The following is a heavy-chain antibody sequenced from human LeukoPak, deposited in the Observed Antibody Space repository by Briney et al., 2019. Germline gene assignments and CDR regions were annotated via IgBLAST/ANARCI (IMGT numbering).Heavy chain of an antibody. J-gene: IGHJ3*02. CDR3: ARGNGVVVAALPDAFDI. CDR2: INPNSGGT. D-gene: IGHD2-15*01. CDR1: GYTFTGYY. Sequence: ASVKVSCKASGYTFTGYYMHWVRQAPGQGLEWMGWINPNSGGTNYAQKFQGWVTMTRDTSISTAYMELSRLRSDDTAVYYCARGNGVVVAALPDAFDIWGQGTMVTVSS. V-gene: IGHV1-2*04.